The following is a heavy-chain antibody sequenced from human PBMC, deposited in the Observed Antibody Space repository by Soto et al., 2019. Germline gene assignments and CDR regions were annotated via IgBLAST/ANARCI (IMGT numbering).Heavy chain of an antibody. V-gene: IGHV3-9*01. J-gene: IGHJ4*02. CDR2: ISWNSGSI. D-gene: IGHD6-19*01. Sequence: EVQLVESGGGLVQPGRSLRLSCAASGFTFDDYAMHWVRQAPGKGLEWVSGISWNSGSIGYADSVKGRFTISRENAKNSLYLQMNSLRAEDTALYYCAKALSSGSTDFDYWGQGTLVTVSS. CDR3: AKALSSGSTDFDY. CDR1: GFTFDDYA.